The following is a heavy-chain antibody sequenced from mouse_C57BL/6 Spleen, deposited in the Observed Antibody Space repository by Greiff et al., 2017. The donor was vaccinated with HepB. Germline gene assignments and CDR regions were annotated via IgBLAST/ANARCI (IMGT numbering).Heavy chain of an antibody. CDR1: GYSITSGYY. D-gene: IGHD2-2*01. CDR3: AREGVTTGFDV. V-gene: IGHV3-6*01. CDR2: ISYDGSN. Sequence: EVQLQESGPGLVKPSQSLSLTCSVTGYSITSGYYWNWIRQFPGNKLEWMGYISYDGSNNYNPSLKNRISITRDTSKNQFFLKLNSVTTEDTATYYCAREGVTTGFDVWGTGTTVTVSS. J-gene: IGHJ1*03.